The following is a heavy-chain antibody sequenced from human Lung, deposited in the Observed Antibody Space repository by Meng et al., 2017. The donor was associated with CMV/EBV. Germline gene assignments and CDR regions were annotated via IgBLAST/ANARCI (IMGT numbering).Heavy chain of an antibody. Sequence: QVQLVVVGGVCGQHGGSLMLACSASGFTFSSYGMHWVRQAPGKGLEWVAFIRYDGSNKYYADSVKGRFTISRDNSKNTLYLQMNSLRAEDTAVYYCAKTRGLWGVNPGSGDLGYWGQGTLVTVSS. CDR3: AKTRGLWGVNPGSGDLGY. D-gene: IGHD2-21*02. J-gene: IGHJ4*02. CDR1: GFTFSSYG. CDR2: IRYDGSNK. V-gene: IGHV3-30*02.